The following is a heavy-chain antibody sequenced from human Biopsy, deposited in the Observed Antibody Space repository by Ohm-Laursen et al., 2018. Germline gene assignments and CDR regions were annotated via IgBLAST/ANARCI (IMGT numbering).Heavy chain of an antibody. Sequence: SLRLSCSASGFTFSNSGMHWVRQAPGKGLEWVAAISYDGSKTDYGDSVKGRLNISRDNSKNTLDLQMSSLRVEDTAVYFCAKDKGTFNFYYYGIDVWGQGTTVTVSS. V-gene: IGHV3-30*18. D-gene: IGHD3-10*01. CDR2: ISYDGSKT. CDR1: GFTFSNSG. CDR3: AKDKGTFNFYYYGIDV. J-gene: IGHJ6*02.